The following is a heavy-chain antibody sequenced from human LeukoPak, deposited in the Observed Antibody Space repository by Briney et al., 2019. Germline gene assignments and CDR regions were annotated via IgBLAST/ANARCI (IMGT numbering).Heavy chain of an antibody. V-gene: IGHV1-69*13. CDR3: ARTNLDCKNGVCYDY. CDR2: VIPIYGTA. Sequence: GASVKVSCKASGGTFTSYTISWVRQAPGQGLEWMGGVIPIYGTAKYAQKFQGRVTITADESTSTAYMELSSLRSEDTAVYYCARTNLDCKNGVCYDYWGQGTPVTVSS. D-gene: IGHD2-8*01. CDR1: GGTFTSYT. J-gene: IGHJ4*02.